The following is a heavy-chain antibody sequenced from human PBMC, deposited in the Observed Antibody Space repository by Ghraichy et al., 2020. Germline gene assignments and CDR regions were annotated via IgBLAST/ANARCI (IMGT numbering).Heavy chain of an antibody. V-gene: IGHV4-39*01. D-gene: IGHD3-10*01. CDR3: ATRRYGSGSYPYYFDY. CDR2: VYYTGRT. CDR1: GGSVSNPLYY. J-gene: IGHJ4*02. Sequence: SETLSLTCTVSGGSVSNPLYYWGWIRLSPGKGLEWIGSVYYTGRTFYNPSLEARVTLSVDTSNNQISLNLKSVTAADTAAYFCATRRYGSGSYPYYFDYWGQGTLVTVSA.